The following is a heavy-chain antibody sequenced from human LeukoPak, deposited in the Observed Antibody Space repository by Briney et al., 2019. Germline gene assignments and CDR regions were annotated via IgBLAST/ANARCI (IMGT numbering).Heavy chain of an antibody. Sequence: ASVKVSCKASGYTFTGYDMHWVRQAPGQGLEWMGWIDPNSGGTHYAQKVQDRVTMTRDTSISTAYMELSRLSSDDTGVYYCARDELTSGSYSEALDYWGQGTLVTVSS. D-gene: IGHD1-26*01. V-gene: IGHV1-2*02. J-gene: IGHJ4*02. CDR2: IDPNSGGT. CDR3: ARDELTSGSYSEALDY. CDR1: GYTFTGYD.